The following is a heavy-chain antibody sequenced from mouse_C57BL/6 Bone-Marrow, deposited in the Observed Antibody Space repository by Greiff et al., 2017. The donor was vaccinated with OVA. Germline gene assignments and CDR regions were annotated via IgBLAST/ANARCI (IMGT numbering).Heavy chain of an antibody. D-gene: IGHD1-1*01. CDR1: GYTFTNYW. CDR3: AREEYYGSSFWFAY. Sequence: LVESGAELVRPGTSVKMSCKASGYTFTNYWIGWAKQRPGHGLEWIGDIYPGGGYTNYNEKFKGKATLTADKSSSTAYMQFSSLTSEDSAIYYCAREEYYGSSFWFAYWGQGTLVTVSA. V-gene: IGHV1-63*01. CDR2: IYPGGGYT. J-gene: IGHJ3*01.